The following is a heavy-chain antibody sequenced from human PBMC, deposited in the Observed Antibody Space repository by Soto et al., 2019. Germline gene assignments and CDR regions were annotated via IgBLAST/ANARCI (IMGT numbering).Heavy chain of an antibody. CDR1: GGSVNGYY. V-gene: IGHV4-34*02. Sequence: QVHLQQWGAGLLKPSETLSLTCAVYGGSVNGYYWNWIRQPPGKGLEWIGEINHTGGTHYNPSLKSRVTMSVDTPKNQFSLRLSSVTAADTAIYYCATRITVFGWLIPPSDPWAREPRSPSPQ. CDR3: ATRITVFGWLIPPSDP. J-gene: IGHJ5*02. CDR2: INHTGGT. D-gene: IGHD3-3*01.